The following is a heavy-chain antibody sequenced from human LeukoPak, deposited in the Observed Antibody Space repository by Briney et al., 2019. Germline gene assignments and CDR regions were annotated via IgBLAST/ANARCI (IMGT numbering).Heavy chain of an antibody. V-gene: IGHV3-53*01. CDR1: GFTVSSNY. Sequence: GGSLRLSCAASGFTVSSNYMSWVRQAPGKGLEWVSVIYSGGSTYYADFVKGRFTVSRATSKNTLYVQMNSLRAEDTAVYYCARASGYFDTSGYYFSYFDYWGQGTLVTVSS. D-gene: IGHD3-22*01. J-gene: IGHJ4*02. CDR2: IYSGGST. CDR3: ARASGYFDTSGYYFSYFDY.